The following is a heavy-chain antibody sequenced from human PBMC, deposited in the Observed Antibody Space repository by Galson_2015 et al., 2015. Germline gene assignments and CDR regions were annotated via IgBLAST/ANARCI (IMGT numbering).Heavy chain of an antibody. Sequence: SLRLSCAASGFTFSSYSMNWVRQAPGKGLEWVSSISSSSSYIYYADSVKGRFTISRDNAKNSLYLQMNSLRAEDTAVYYCARDLNPPASYCTNGVCYAHEDRKISGWKHYYYYGMDVWGQGTTVTVSS. CDR1: GFTFSSYS. CDR3: ARDLNPPASYCTNGVCYAHEDRKISGWKHYYYYGMDV. V-gene: IGHV3-21*01. CDR2: ISSSSSYI. D-gene: IGHD2-8*01. J-gene: IGHJ6*02.